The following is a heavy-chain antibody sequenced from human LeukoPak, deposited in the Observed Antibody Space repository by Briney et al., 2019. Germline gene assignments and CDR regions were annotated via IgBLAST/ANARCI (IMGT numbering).Heavy chain of an antibody. CDR2: ISSGGSPM. V-gene: IGHV3-11*04. D-gene: IGHD3-22*01. CDR3: VRDSHYYDTSDPKYRLDY. CDR1: GFTFSDHS. Sequence: PGGSLRLSCAASGFTFSDHSMSWIRQSPGKGLEWVAYISSGGSPMLYIDSVKGRSTVSRDNAKNSLYLEVHSLRAEDTAVYYCVRDSHYYDTSDPKYRLDYWGQGTLVTVSS. J-gene: IGHJ4*02.